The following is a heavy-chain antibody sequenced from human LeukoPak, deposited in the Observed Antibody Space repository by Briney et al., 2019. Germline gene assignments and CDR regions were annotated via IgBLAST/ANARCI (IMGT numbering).Heavy chain of an antibody. CDR2: INPNSGGT. CDR3: ARGIFPGIAAAGFDP. D-gene: IGHD6-13*01. V-gene: IGHV1-2*02. Sequence: ASVKVSCKASGYTFTGYYMHWVRQAPGQGLEWMGWINPNSGGTNYAQKFQGRVTMTRDTSISTAYMELSRLRSDDTAVYYCARGIFPGIAAAGFDPWGQGTLVTVSS. J-gene: IGHJ5*02. CDR1: GYTFTGYY.